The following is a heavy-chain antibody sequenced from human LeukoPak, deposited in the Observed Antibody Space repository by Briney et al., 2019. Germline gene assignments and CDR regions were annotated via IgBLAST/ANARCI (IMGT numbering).Heavy chain of an antibody. V-gene: IGHV4-30-4*08. J-gene: IGHJ3*02. CDR1: GGSISSGDYY. D-gene: IGHD2-15*01. Sequence: SETLSLTCTVSGGSISSGDYYWSWIRQPPGKGLEWIGYIYYSGSTYYNPSLKSRVTISVDTSKNQFSLKLSSVTAADTAVYYCARELGYCSGGSCYSGHDAFDIWGQGTMVTVSS. CDR2: IYYSGST. CDR3: ARELGYCSGGSCYSGHDAFDI.